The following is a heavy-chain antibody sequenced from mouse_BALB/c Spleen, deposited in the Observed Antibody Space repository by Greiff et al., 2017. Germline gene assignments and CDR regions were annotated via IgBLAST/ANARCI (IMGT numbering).Heavy chain of an antibody. J-gene: IGHJ2*01. D-gene: IGHD2-3*01. CDR1: GYSITSDYA. CDR2: ISYSGST. V-gene: IGHV3-2*02. Sequence: ESGPGLVKPSQSLSLTCTVTGYSITSDYAWNWIRQFPGNKLEWMGYISYSGSTSYNPSLKSRISITRDTSKNQFFLQLNSVTTEDTATYYCARGDGYFPGYWGQGTTLTVSS. CDR3: ARGDGYFPGY.